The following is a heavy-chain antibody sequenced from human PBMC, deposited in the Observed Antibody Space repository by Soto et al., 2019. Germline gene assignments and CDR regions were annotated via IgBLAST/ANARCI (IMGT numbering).Heavy chain of an antibody. Sequence: QVQLVQSGAEVKKPGASVKVSCKASGYTFTSYYMHWVRQAPGQGLEWMGIINPSGGSTSYAQKFQGRVTMTRDTSTSSVYMELSSLRSADTAVYYCASTTTGYCSSTSCYGDAFDIWGQGTMVTVSS. V-gene: IGHV1-46*03. CDR1: GYTFTSYY. CDR3: ASTTTGYCSSTSCYGDAFDI. J-gene: IGHJ3*02. CDR2: INPSGGST. D-gene: IGHD2-2*03.